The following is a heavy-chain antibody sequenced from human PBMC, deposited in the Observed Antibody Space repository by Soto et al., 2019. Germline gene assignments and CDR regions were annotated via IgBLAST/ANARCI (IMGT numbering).Heavy chain of an antibody. Sequence: SETLSLTCTVSGDSLDYYYWSWIRQPPGKGLEWIGDVSDSGRTNYNPSLRSRVTISVDTSKNQFSLKLNSVTAADTAGYYCARDSTTWFPYYGIDVWGQVPIGTLS. CDR2: VSDSGRT. D-gene: IGHD2-2*01. V-gene: IGHV4-59*01. J-gene: IGHJ6*02. CDR3: ARDSTTWFPYYGIDV. CDR1: GDSLDYYY.